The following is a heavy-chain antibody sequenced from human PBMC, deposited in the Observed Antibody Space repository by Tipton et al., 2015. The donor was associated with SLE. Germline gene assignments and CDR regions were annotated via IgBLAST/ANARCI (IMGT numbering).Heavy chain of an antibody. J-gene: IGHJ4*02. CDR3: ARDSSGWVSFDY. CDR2: INHSGST. CDR1: GFTFSSYA. V-gene: IGHV4-34*01. D-gene: IGHD6-19*01. Sequence: LRLSCAASGFTFSSYAMSWIRQPPGKGLEWIGEINHSGSTNYNPSLTGRVTISVDTSKNQFSLKLRSVTAADTAVYYCARDSSGWVSFDYWGQGTLVTVSS.